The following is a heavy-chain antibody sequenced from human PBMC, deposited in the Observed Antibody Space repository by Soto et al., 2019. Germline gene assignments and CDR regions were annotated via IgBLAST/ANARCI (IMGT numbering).Heavy chain of an antibody. CDR1: GYTVTDYY. D-gene: IGHD6-19*01. CDR3: ARDQSPSSGWPGMAV. CDR2: INPNSGGT. J-gene: IGHJ6*04. V-gene: IGHV1-2*02. Sequence: ASVKVSCKSSGYTVTDYYMHWVRQAPGQGLEWMGWINPNSGGTNYAQKFQGRVTMTRDTSISTAYMELNRLRSDDTDVYYCARDQSPSSGWPGMAVWGKGTTVTDSS.